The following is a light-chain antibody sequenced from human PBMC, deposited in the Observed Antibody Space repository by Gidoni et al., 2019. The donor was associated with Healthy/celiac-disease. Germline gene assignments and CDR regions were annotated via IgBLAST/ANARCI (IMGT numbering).Light chain of an antibody. CDR3: QQSYSTPWT. J-gene: IGKJ1*01. CDR1: QSISSY. V-gene: IGKV1-39*01. CDR2: AAS. Sequence: DIQMTQSPSSLSASVGDRVTITCRASQSISSYLNWYQHKPGKAHKLLIYAASSLQSGVPSRFSGSGSGTDFTLTISSLQPEDFATYYCQQSYSTPWTFGQGTKVEIK.